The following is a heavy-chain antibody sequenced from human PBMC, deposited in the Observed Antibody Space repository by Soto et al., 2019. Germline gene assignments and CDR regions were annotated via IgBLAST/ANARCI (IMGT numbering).Heavy chain of an antibody. J-gene: IGHJ4*02. D-gene: IGHD3-10*01. CDR3: AKDADYGSGSYDPPDY. Sequence: QVQLVESGGGAVQPGRSLRLSCAASGFTFTNYGMHWVRQAPGKGLEWVSIISYDGNHAYYADFVRGRCTISRDDSKNTLYLQLNSLRAEDTAVYYCAKDADYGSGSYDPPDYWGQGTLVAVSS. CDR1: GFTFTNYG. CDR2: ISYDGNHA. V-gene: IGHV3-30*18.